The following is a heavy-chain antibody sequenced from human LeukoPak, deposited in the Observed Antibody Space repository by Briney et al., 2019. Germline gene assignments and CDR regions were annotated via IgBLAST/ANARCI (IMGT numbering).Heavy chain of an antibody. CDR1: GGSISNYY. J-gene: IGHJ5*02. Sequence: PSETLSLTCTVSGGSISNYYCSWIRQSPGKGLEWIGYIYYSGSTNYNPSLKSRVTISVDTSKNQFSLKLSSVTAADTAVYYCARVGTLCSSSWYWFDPWGQGTLVTVSS. CDR2: IYYSGST. V-gene: IGHV4-59*01. CDR3: ARVGTLCSSSWYWFDP. D-gene: IGHD6-13*01.